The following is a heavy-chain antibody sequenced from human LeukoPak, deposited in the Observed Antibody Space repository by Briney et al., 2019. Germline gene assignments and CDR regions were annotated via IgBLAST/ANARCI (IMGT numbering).Heavy chain of an antibody. Sequence: GGSLRLSCAASGFTFSSYSMNWVRQAPGKGLEWVSSISSSSSYIYYADSVKGRFTISRDNAKNSLYLQMNSLRAEDTAVYYCASRHDYDFWSGYLDYWGQGTLVTVSS. CDR3: ASRHDYDFWSGYLDY. V-gene: IGHV3-21*01. CDR2: ISSSSSYI. D-gene: IGHD3-3*01. CDR1: GFTFSSYS. J-gene: IGHJ4*02.